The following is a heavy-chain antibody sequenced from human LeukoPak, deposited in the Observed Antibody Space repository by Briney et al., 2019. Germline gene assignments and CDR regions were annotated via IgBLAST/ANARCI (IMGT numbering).Heavy chain of an antibody. V-gene: IGHV1-18*01. D-gene: IGHD2-2*01. CDR3: ARVSVIDEHDIVVVPAAMDYYYYYYMDV. CDR2: INTYNRNT. Sequence: ASVKVSCTASGYSFTSYGISWVRQAPGQGLEWMGWINTYNRNTNLVQKFEGRVTMTTDTHTSTAYMELSSLRSEDTAVYYCARVSVIDEHDIVVVPAAMDYYYYYYMDVWGKGTTVTVSS. J-gene: IGHJ6*03. CDR1: GYSFTSYG.